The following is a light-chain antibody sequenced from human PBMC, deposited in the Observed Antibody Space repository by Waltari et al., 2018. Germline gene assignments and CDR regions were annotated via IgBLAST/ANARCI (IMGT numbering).Light chain of an antibody. CDR3: QQRSNWLT. Sequence: EILLTQSQATLSLSPGERAILSCRASRSVSRFLAWYQQRPGQAPRLLIYDASNRASGIPARFSGSGFGTEFTLTISSLEPEDFAVYYCQQRSNWLTFGGGTKVEMK. CDR1: RSVSRF. J-gene: IGKJ4*01. CDR2: DAS. V-gene: IGKV3-11*01.